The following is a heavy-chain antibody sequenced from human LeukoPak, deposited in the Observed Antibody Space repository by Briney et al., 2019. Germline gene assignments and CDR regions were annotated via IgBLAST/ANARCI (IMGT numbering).Heavy chain of an antibody. CDR1: GGTFSTSA. CDR2: IYPIFKTV. J-gene: IGHJ4*02. D-gene: IGHD2-2*01. V-gene: IGHV1-69*13. CDR3: AKRGSRQTFSADVVAIPAVVN. Sequence: SVKVSCKASGGTFSTSAMSWVRQAPGQGLEWMGSIYPIFKTVNYADNFQGRVTITADESTSIAYMDLSNLRSEDTAMYYCAKRGSRQTFSADVVAIPAVVNWGQGTLVTVSS.